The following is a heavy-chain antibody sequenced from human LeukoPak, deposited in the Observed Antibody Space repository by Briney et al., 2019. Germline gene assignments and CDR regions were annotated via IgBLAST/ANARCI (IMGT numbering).Heavy chain of an antibody. D-gene: IGHD1-26*01. J-gene: IGHJ4*02. CDR3: ARTSFSGSYYSYIDY. V-gene: IGHV3-53*01. CDR1: GFTVNSNY. Sequence: PGGSLRLSCAASGFTVNSNYLSWVRQAPGKGLEWVSTLYNTGNTYYANSVKGRFSISRDNSKNTLFLQMNSLRAEDTAVYYCARTSFSGSYYSYIDYWGQGTLVTVSS. CDR2: LYNTGNT.